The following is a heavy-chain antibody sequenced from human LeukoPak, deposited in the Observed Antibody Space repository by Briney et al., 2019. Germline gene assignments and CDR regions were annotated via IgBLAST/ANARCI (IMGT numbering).Heavy chain of an antibody. V-gene: IGHV7-4-1*02. D-gene: IGHD6-13*01. CDR1: GYTFTNYA. CDR3: ARRGSLVRRYRWFDP. CDR2: INTNTGNP. J-gene: IGHJ5*02. Sequence: ASVKVSCKAPGYTFTNYAMNWVRQAPGQGLEWMGWINTNTGNPTYAQGFTGRFVFSLDTSVSTAYLQISSLKAEDTAVYYCARRGSLVRRYRWFDPWGQGTLVTVSP.